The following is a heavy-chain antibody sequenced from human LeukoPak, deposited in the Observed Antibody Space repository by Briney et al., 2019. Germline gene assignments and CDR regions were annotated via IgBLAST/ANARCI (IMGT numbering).Heavy chain of an antibody. D-gene: IGHD6-19*01. CDR3: ARHPYGYSSGRWDY. CDR2: IYYSGST. V-gene: IGHV4-59*08. J-gene: IGHJ4*02. Sequence: SETLSLTCTVSGGFISSYYWSWIRQPPGKGLEWIGYIYYSGSTNYNPSLKGRVTISVDTSKNQFSLKLSSVTAADTAVYFCARHPYGYSSGRWDYWGQGTLVTVSS. CDR1: GGFISSYY.